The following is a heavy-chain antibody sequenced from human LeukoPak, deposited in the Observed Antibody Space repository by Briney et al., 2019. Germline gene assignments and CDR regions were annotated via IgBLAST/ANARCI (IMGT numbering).Heavy chain of an antibody. CDR3: ARVKVGATLLYYYYYMDV. V-gene: IGHV4-30-2*01. D-gene: IGHD1-26*01. CDR2: IYHSGST. J-gene: IGHJ6*03. CDR1: GGSISSDGYY. Sequence: SQTLSLTCTVSGGSISSDGYYWRTIRQPPGKGMEWIGYIYHSGSTYYNPSRKSRVTVSLDSSTNQFSLKLSSVTAADTAVYYCARVKVGATLLYYYYYMDVWGKGTTVTVSS.